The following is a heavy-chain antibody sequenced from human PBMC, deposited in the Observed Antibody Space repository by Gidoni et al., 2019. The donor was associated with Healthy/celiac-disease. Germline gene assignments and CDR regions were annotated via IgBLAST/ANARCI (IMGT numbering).Heavy chain of an antibody. CDR1: FTSYW. D-gene: IGHD6-13*01. J-gene: IGHJ4*02. Sequence: FTSYWISWVRQLPGTGLEWMGRIDPSDSYPNYSPSFQGHVTISADKSISTAYLQWSSLKASDTAMYYCARAGMAAAGSLFDYWGQGTLVTVSS. V-gene: IGHV5-10-1*01. CDR2: IDPSDSYP. CDR3: ARAGMAAAGSLFDY.